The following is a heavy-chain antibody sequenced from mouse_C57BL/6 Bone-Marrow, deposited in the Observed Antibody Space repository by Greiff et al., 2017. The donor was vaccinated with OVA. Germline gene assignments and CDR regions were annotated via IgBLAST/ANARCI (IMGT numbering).Heavy chain of an antibody. Sequence: EVQLQQSGPELVKPGASVKISCKASGYTFTDYYMNWVKQSHGKSLEWIGDINPNNGGTSYNQKFKGKATLTVDKSSSTAYMELRSLTSEDSAVYYCARTGKSVGYAMDYWGQGTSVTVSS. CDR2: INPNNGGT. J-gene: IGHJ4*01. V-gene: IGHV1-26*01. CDR1: GYTFTDYY. CDR3: ARTGKSVGYAMDY.